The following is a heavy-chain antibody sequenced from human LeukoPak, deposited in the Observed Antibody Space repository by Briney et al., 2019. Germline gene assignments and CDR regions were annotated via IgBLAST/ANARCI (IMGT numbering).Heavy chain of an antibody. CDR3: AKDPNWTTVTNFDY. CDR1: GFTFSSYG. J-gene: IGHJ4*02. V-gene: IGHV3-30*02. CDR2: IRYDGSNK. Sequence: GGSLRLSCAASGFTFSSYGMHWVRQAPGKGLEWVAFIRYDGSNKYYADSVKGRFTISRDNSKNTLYLQMNSLRAEDTAVYYCAKDPNWTTVTNFDYWGQGTLVTVSS. D-gene: IGHD4-11*01.